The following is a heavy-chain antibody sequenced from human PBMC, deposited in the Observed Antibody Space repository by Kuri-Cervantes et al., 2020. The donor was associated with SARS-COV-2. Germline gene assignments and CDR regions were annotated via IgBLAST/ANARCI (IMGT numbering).Heavy chain of an antibody. CDR1: GFTFSDYY. CDR2: ISTSNSYI. J-gene: IGHJ6*02. D-gene: IGHD2-2*01. CDR3: ARDSHESTGYYYGMDA. V-gene: IGHV3-11*06. Sequence: GESLKISCAASGFTFSDYYMSWVRQAPGKGLEWVSYISTSNSYIEYADSVKGRFTISRDNAKNSPYLQMNSLRAEDTAVYYCARDSHESTGYYYGMDAWGQGTTVTVSS.